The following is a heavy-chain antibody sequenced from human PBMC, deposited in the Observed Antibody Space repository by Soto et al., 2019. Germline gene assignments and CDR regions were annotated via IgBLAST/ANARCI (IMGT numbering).Heavy chain of an antibody. J-gene: IGHJ4*02. CDR3: TTDPQSIAAAGPEY. Sequence: GGSLRLSCAASGSTFSNAWMNWVRQAPGKGLEWVGRIKSKTDGGTTDYAAPVKGRFTISRDDSKNTLYLQMNSLKTEDTAVYYCTTDPQSIAAAGPEYWGQGTLVTVSS. CDR1: GSTFSNAW. V-gene: IGHV3-15*07. CDR2: IKSKTDGGTT. D-gene: IGHD6-13*01.